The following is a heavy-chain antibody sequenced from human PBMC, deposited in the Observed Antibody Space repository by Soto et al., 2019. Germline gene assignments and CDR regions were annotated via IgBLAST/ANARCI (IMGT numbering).Heavy chain of an antibody. CDR2: ISGSGGST. Sequence: EVQLLESGGGLVQPGGSLRLSCAASGFTFSSYAMSWVRQAPGKGLEWVSAISGSGGSTYYADSVKGRFTISRDNSKNTLYLQMNSLRAEDTAVYYCAGPPSYYYGMDVWGQGTTVTVSS. V-gene: IGHV3-23*01. J-gene: IGHJ6*02. CDR1: GFTFSSYA. CDR3: AGPPSYYYGMDV.